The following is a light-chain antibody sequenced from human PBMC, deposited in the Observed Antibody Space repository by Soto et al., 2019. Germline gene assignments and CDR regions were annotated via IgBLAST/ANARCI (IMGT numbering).Light chain of an antibody. J-gene: IGKJ5*01. CDR3: QQYGSSIT. CDR1: QIVDSRY. V-gene: IGKV3-20*01. Sequence: IGLPQSPGTLSLSPGERATLSCRASQIVDSRYLAWYQQKPGQAPRLLIYGASSRATGIPDRFSGSGSGTDFTLTISRLEPEDFAVYYCQQYGSSITFGQGTRLEIK. CDR2: GAS.